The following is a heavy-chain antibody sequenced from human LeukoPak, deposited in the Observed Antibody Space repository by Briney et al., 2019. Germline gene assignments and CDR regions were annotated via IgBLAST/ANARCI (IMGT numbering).Heavy chain of an antibody. CDR3: ARAIREYYYYYGMDV. Sequence: SETLSLTCAVSGGSISSGGYSWSWIRQPPGKGLEWIGYIYHGGSTYYNPSLKSRVTISVDRSKNQFSLKLSSVTAADTAVYYCARAIREYYYYYGMDVWGQGTLVTVPS. CDR1: GGSISSGGYS. D-gene: IGHD5-12*01. CDR2: IYHGGST. V-gene: IGHV4-30-2*01. J-gene: IGHJ6*02.